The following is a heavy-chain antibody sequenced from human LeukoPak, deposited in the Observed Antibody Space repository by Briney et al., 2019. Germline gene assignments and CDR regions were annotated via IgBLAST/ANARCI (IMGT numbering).Heavy chain of an antibody. Sequence: PGGSLRLSCAASGFTVSSNYMSWVRQAPGKGLEWVSVTYTGGSTNCADSVKGRFSISRDNSKNTLYLQMNSLRAEDTAVYYCARVDVVTVGKNAFDIWGQGTMVTVSS. CDR3: ARVDVVTVGKNAFDI. V-gene: IGHV3-53*01. CDR2: TYTGGST. J-gene: IGHJ3*02. D-gene: IGHD4-23*01. CDR1: GFTVSSNY.